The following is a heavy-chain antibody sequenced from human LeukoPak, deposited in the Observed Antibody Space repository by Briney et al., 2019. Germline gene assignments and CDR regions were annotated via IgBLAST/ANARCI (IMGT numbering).Heavy chain of an antibody. V-gene: IGHV3-7*01. D-gene: IGHD2/OR15-2a*01. CDR2: IKQDGSDK. CDR1: GFTFSNYW. Sequence: GGSLRLSCAASGFTFSNYWMRWVRQAPGKGLEWVANIKQDGSDKFYVDSVKGRFTISRDNAKNSLSLQMNSLRGEDTGVYYCATYLQSGPIDSWGQGTLVTVSS. J-gene: IGHJ4*02. CDR3: ATYLQSGPIDS.